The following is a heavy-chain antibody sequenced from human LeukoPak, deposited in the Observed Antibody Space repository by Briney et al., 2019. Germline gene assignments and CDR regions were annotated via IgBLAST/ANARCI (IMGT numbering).Heavy chain of an antibody. V-gene: IGHV3-21*04. CDR2: ISSSSSYT. CDR3: AKDENYYGSGSYYQDAFDI. Sequence: GGSLRLSCAASGFTFSSYSMNWVRQAPGKGLEWVSSISSSSSYTYYADSVKGRFTISRDNSKNTLYLQMNSLRAEDTAVYYCAKDENYYGSGSYYQDAFDIWGQGTMVTVSS. J-gene: IGHJ3*02. D-gene: IGHD3-10*01. CDR1: GFTFSSYS.